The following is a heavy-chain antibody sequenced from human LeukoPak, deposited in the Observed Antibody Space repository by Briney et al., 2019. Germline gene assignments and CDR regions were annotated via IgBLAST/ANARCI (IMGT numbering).Heavy chain of an antibody. CDR1: GGPISSYY. CDR2: IYYSGST. V-gene: IGHV4-59*08. D-gene: IGHD3-3*01. Sequence: AETLSLTCTVSGGPISSYYWSWIRQPPGKGLEWIGYIYYSGSTNYNPSLKSRVTISVDTSKNQFSLKLSSVTAADTAVYYCVRLRVERITIFGVVGVYGMDLWGQGTTVTVSS. J-gene: IGHJ6*02. CDR3: VRLRVERITIFGVVGVYGMDL.